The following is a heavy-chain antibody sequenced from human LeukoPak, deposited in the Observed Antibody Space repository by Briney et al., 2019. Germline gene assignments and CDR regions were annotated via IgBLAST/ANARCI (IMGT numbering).Heavy chain of an antibody. Sequence: SETLALTCTVPGGSLISYYWSWIRQPPGKGLHWIGYIYSSGSTNYNPSLKSRVTISVDTSKDQFSLKLSSVTAADTAVYYCARDLTTVVEGDWSFDLWGRGTLVTVSS. D-gene: IGHD4-23*01. CDR3: ARDLTTVVEGDWSFDL. CDR2: IYSSGST. J-gene: IGHJ2*01. CDR1: GGSLISYY. V-gene: IGHV4-59*01.